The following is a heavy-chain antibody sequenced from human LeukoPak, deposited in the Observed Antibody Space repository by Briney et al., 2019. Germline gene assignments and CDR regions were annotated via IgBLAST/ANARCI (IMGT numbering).Heavy chain of an antibody. V-gene: IGHV3-21*04. D-gene: IGHD1-14*01. CDR1: GFPFSSYS. Sequence: GGSLRLSCAASGFPFSSYSMNWVRQAPGKGLEWVSSISSSSSYIYYADSVKGRFTISRDNAKNSLYLQMNSLRAEDTAVYYCARVFLHRVFEYWGQGTLVTVSS. J-gene: IGHJ4*02. CDR2: ISSSSSYI. CDR3: ARVFLHRVFEY.